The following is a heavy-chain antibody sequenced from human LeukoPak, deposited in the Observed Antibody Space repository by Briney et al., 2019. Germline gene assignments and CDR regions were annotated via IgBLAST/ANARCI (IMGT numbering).Heavy chain of an antibody. V-gene: IGHV4-34*01. D-gene: IGHD2-21*02. CDR2: INHSGST. Sequence: SETLSLTCAVYGGSFSGYYWSWIRQPPGKGLEWIGEINHSGSTNYYPSLKSRVTISVDTSKNQFSLKLSSVTAADTAVYYCARGRRPIVVVTAISNWFDPWGQGTLVTVSS. CDR1: GGSFSGYY. J-gene: IGHJ5*02. CDR3: ARGRRPIVVVTAISNWFDP.